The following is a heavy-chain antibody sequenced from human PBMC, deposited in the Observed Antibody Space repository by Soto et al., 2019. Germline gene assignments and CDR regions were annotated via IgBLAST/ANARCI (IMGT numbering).Heavy chain of an antibody. Sequence: SETLSLTYAVYGGSFSGYYWSWIRQPPGKGLEWIGEINQSGSTNYNPSLKSRVTISVDTSKNQFSLKLSSVTAADTAVYYCARGGPIYYDFWSGYSLGRTAYYYYGMDVWGQGTKVTVSS. V-gene: IGHV4-34*01. J-gene: IGHJ6*02. CDR3: ARGGPIYYDFWSGYSLGRTAYYYYGMDV. D-gene: IGHD3-3*01. CDR1: GGSFSGYY. CDR2: INQSGST.